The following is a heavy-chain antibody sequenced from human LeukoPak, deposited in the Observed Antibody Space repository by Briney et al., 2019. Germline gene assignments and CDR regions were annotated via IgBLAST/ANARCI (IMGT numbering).Heavy chain of an antibody. CDR2: INSDGSST. Sequence: GGSLRLSCAASGFTFSSYWMHWVRQAPGKGLVWVSHINSDGSSTNYADSVKGRFTISRENAKNTLYLQMNNLRAEDTAVYYCARVRSLEFDFWGQGTLVTVSS. D-gene: IGHD5-24*01. CDR3: ARVRSLEFDF. J-gene: IGHJ4*02. V-gene: IGHV3-74*01. CDR1: GFTFSSYW.